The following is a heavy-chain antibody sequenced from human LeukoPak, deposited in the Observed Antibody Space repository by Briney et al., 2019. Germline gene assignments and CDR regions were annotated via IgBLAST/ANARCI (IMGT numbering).Heavy chain of an antibody. J-gene: IGHJ4*02. Sequence: SVKVSCKASGGTFSSYAISWVRQAPGQGLEWMGGIIPVFGTANYAQKFQGRVTITADESTSTAYMELSSLRSEDTAVYYCASSSWPRSGFYYFDYWGQGTLVTVSS. CDR1: GGTFSSYA. V-gene: IGHV1-69*01. CDR2: IIPVFGTA. CDR3: ASSSWPRSGFYYFDY. D-gene: IGHD6-13*01.